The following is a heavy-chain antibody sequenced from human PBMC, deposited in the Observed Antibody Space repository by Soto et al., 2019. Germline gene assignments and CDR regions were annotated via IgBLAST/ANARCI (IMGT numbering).Heavy chain of an antibody. D-gene: IGHD1-26*01. CDR3: AAGRGATQFDY. CDR2: IYYSGST. Sequence: SETLSLTCTVSGGSISSSSYYWGWIRQPPGKGLEWIGSIYYSGSTYYNPSLKSRVTISVDTSKNQFSLKLSSVTAADTAVYYCAAGRGATQFDYWGQGTLVTVSS. J-gene: IGHJ4*02. V-gene: IGHV4-39*01. CDR1: GGSISSSSYY.